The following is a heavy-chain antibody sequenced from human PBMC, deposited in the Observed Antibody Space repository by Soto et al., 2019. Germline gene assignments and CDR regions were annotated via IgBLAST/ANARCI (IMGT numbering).Heavy chain of an antibody. V-gene: IGHV4-34*12. D-gene: IGHD4-17*01. CDR1: GGSFRSFY. J-gene: IGHJ6*02. Sequence: SETLSLTCAVYGGSFRSFYWSWIRQPPGKGLEWIGEIIHSGSTNYNPSLESRVTISLDTSKNQFSLKVNSVIAADTAVYYCARLREGVTTIRKYGMDVWGQGTTVTVSS. CDR3: ARLREGVTTIRKYGMDV. CDR2: IIHSGST.